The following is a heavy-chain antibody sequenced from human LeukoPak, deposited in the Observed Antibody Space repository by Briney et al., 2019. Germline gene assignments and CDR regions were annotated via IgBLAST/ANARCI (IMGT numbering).Heavy chain of an antibody. CDR1: GGSINNYY. Sequence: SETLSLTCTVSGGSINNYYWSWIRQPPGKGLEWIGYIYHSGSTYYNPSLKSRVTMSVDRSKNQFSLKLSSVTAADTAVYYCARSYEWFDPWGQGTLVTVSS. J-gene: IGHJ5*02. CDR3: ARSYEWFDP. D-gene: IGHD5-12*01. V-gene: IGHV4-59*04. CDR2: IYHSGST.